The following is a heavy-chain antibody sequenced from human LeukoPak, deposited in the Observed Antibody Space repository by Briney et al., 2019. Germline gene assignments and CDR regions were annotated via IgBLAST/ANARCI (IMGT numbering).Heavy chain of an antibody. CDR1: GASITNYY. Sequence: SPSETLSLTCTVSGASITNYYWSWIRQPPGKGLEWIGYINYSGSNNYNPSLKSRVTISVDMSKNQFSLKLSSVTAADTAVYYCAGGRFLDAFDIWGQGTMVTVSS. V-gene: IGHV4-59*08. D-gene: IGHD3-3*01. CDR2: INYSGSN. J-gene: IGHJ3*02. CDR3: AGGRFLDAFDI.